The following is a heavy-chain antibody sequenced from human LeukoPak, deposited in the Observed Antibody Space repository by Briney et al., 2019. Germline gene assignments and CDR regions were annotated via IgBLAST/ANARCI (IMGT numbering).Heavy chain of an antibody. D-gene: IGHD3-22*01. V-gene: IGHV3-23*01. CDR1: GFTFSSYA. CDR3: AKKGPYYYDSSGYLH. Sequence: GGSLRLSCAASGFTFSSYAMSWVRQAPGKGLEWVSAISGSGGSTYYADSVKGRFTISRDNSKNTLYLQMNSLRAEDTTVYYCAKKGPYYYDSSGYLHWGQGTLVTVSS. CDR2: ISGSGGST. J-gene: IGHJ4*02.